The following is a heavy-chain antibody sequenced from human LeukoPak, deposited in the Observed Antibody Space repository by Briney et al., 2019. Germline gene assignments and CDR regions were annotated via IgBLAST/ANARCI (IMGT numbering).Heavy chain of an antibody. CDR2: VNSDESST. V-gene: IGHV3-74*01. CDR3: ASDDSYAFDI. Sequence: PGGPLRLSCAASGFTFSSRWMHWVRQAPGKGLVWVSHVNSDESSTNYADSVKGRFTISRDNTKNTLYLQMNSLRAEDTAVYYCASDDSYAFDIWGQGTMVTVSS. CDR1: GFTFSSRW. J-gene: IGHJ3*02. D-gene: IGHD2-21*01.